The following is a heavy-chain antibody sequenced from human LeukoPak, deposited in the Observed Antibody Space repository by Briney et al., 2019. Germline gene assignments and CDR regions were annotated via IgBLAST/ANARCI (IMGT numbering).Heavy chain of an antibody. CDR1: GFTFSSSA. CDR2: ISASGGST. CDR3: SATSGRTGGNS. Sequence: GGSLRLSCAASGFTFSSSAMSWVRQVPGKGLEWVSGISASGGSTYYADSVRGRFTTSRDNSKNTLYVQMNSLRADDTAVYYCSATSGRTGGNSWGQGALVTVSS. D-gene: IGHD3-16*01. J-gene: IGHJ4*02. V-gene: IGHV3-23*01.